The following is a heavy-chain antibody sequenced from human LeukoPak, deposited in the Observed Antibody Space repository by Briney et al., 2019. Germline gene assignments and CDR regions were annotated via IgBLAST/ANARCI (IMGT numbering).Heavy chain of an antibody. V-gene: IGHV1-8*01. Sequence: GASVKVSCKASGYTFTSCDINWVRQATGQGLEWMGWMNPNSGNTGYPQKFQGRVTMTRNTSISTAYMELSSLRSEDTAVYYCARGFSWAYYYYGMDVWGQGTTVTVSS. CDR2: MNPNSGNT. CDR3: ARGFSWAYYYYGMDV. J-gene: IGHJ6*02. D-gene: IGHD6-13*01. CDR1: GYTFTSCD.